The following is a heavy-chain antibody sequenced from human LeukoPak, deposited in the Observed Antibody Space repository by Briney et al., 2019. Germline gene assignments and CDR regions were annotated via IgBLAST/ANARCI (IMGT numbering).Heavy chain of an antibody. J-gene: IGHJ5*02. CDR2: IYYSGST. D-gene: IGHD3-10*01. V-gene: IGHV4-59*01. CDR3: ARLWFGESNWFDP. CDR1: GGSISSYY. Sequence: SETLSLTCTVSGGSISSYYWSWIRQPPGKGLEWIGYIYYSGSTNYNPSLKSRVTISVDTSKNQFSLELSSVTAADTAVYYCARLWFGESNWFDPWGQGTLVTVSS.